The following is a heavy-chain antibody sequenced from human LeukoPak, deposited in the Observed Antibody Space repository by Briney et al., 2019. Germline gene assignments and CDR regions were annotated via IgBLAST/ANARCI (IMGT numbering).Heavy chain of an antibody. CDR2: IYGNGDT. CDR3: ARDWGSGYFDY. V-gene: IGHV4-4*07. D-gene: IGHD7-27*01. CDR1: GGSINNFY. Sequence: PSETLSLTCSVSGGSINNFYWTWIRQPAGKGLEWIGRIYGNGDTNYNPSLKSRVTISVDMSKNQFSLKLSSVTAADTAVYYCARDWGSGYFDYWGQGTLVTVSS. J-gene: IGHJ4*02.